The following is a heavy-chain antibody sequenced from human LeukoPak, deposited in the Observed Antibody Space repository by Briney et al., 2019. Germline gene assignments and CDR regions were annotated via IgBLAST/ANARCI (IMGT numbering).Heavy chain of an antibody. Sequence: ASVKVSCKASGGTFSSYAISWVRQAPGQGLEWMGRIIPIIGIANYAQKFQGRVTITADKSTSTAYMELSSLRSEDTAVYYCAREEGSGPTTRGYYGMDVWGQGTTVTVSS. V-gene: IGHV1-69*04. CDR2: IIPIIGIA. CDR3: AREEGSGPTTRGYYGMDV. CDR1: GGTFSSYA. D-gene: IGHD6-19*01. J-gene: IGHJ6*02.